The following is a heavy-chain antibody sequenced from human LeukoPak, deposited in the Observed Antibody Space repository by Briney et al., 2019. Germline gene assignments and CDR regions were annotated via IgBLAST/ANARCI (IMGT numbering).Heavy chain of an antibody. CDR1: GFTFCDYA. Sequence: GSLRLSFSASGFTFCDYAMSWVRQAPGKGLEWVSAISYSVGITYYADSVKGRFTISRDNSKNTLYLQMSSLRAQDTAVYYCAKDSEGYWFDPWGQGTLVTVSS. J-gene: IGHJ5*02. CDR3: AKDSEGYWFDP. V-gene: IGHV3-23*01. CDR2: ISYSVGIT.